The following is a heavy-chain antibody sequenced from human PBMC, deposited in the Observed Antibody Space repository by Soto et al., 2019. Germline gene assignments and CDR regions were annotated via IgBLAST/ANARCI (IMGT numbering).Heavy chain of an antibody. CDR3: ARVPLFGGWFGTSEGMDV. CDR2: ISAYNGTT. J-gene: IGHJ6*02. D-gene: IGHD3-10*01. CDR1: GYTFTSYG. V-gene: IGHV1-18*01. Sequence: ASVKVSSKASGYTFTSYGISWVRQAPGQGLEWMGWISAYNGTTNYAQKLQGRVTMTTDTSTSTAYMELRSLRSDDTAVYYCARVPLFGGWFGTSEGMDVWGQGTRV.